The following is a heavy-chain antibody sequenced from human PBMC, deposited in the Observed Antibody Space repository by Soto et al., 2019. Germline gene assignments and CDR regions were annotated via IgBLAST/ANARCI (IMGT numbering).Heavy chain of an antibody. CDR3: ARLSPTGIAAAEHLYYYYGMDV. D-gene: IGHD6-13*01. Sequence: SETLSLTCTVSGGSISSSSYYWGWIRQPPGKGLEWIGSIYYSGSTYYNPSLKSRVTISVDTSKNQFSLKLSSVTAADTAVYYCARLSPTGIAAAEHLYYYYGMDVWGQGTTVTVSS. CDR2: IYYSGST. V-gene: IGHV4-39*01. CDR1: GGSISSSSYY. J-gene: IGHJ6*02.